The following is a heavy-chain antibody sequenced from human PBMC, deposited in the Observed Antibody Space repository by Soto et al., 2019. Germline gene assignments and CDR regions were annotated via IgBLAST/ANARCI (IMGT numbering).Heavy chain of an antibody. Sequence: QVQLQESGPGLVKPSETLSLTCTVSGGSIRSYYWSWIRQPPGKGLEWIGYIYYSGSTNYNPPLKSRVTISVDTSKNQFSLKLSSVTAADTAVYYCARRYGSAIDYWGQGTLVTVSS. D-gene: IGHD1-26*01. CDR2: IYYSGST. CDR1: GGSIRSYY. V-gene: IGHV4-59*08. J-gene: IGHJ4*02. CDR3: ARRYGSAIDY.